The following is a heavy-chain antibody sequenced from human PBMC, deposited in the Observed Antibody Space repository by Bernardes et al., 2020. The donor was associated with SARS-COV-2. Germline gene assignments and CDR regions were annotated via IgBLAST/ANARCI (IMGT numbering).Heavy chain of an antibody. CDR1: GFTFSNYA. J-gene: IGHJ4*02. CDR3: AKDPYYDFWSGYYLDY. D-gene: IGHD3-3*01. Sequence: SLRLSCAASGFTFSNYAMSWVRQAPGTGLEWVSAISGSGGSTYYADSVKGRFTISRDNSKNTLYLQMNSLRAEDTAVYYCAKDPYYDFWSGYYLDYWGQGTLVTVSS. CDR2: ISGSGGST. V-gene: IGHV3-23*01.